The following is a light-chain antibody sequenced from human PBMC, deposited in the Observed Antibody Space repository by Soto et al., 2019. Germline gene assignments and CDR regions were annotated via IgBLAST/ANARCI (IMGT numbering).Light chain of an antibody. V-gene: IGLV7-46*01. CDR3: LLYYDVIRV. Sequence: QAVVTQEPSLTVSPGGPVTLTCGSSTGTLTSGHFPYWFQQKPGQAPRPLIFDTSNKHSWTPARFSGSLLGGKAALTLSGAEPEDEADYYCLLYYDVIRVFGGGTKVTVL. J-gene: IGLJ2*01. CDR1: TGTLTSGHF. CDR2: DTS.